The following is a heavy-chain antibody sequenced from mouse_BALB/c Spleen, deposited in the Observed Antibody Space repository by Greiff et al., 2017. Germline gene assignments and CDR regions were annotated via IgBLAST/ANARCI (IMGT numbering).Heavy chain of an antibody. V-gene: IGHV1-5*01. CDR1: GYSFTSYW. CDR3: TRSYDYDVGWFAY. CDR2: IYPGNSDT. J-gene: IGHJ3*01. D-gene: IGHD2-4*01. Sequence: EVQLVESGTVLARPGASVKMSCKASGYSFTSYWMHWVKQRPGQGLEWIGAIYPGNSDTSYNQKFKGKAKLTAVTSASTAYMELSSLTNEDSAVYYCTRSYDYDVGWFAYWGQGTLVTVSA.